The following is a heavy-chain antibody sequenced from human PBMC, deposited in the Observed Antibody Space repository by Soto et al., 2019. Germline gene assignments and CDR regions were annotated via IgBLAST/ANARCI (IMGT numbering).Heavy chain of an antibody. CDR1: GGSISSDGYS. V-gene: IGHV4-30-2*01. D-gene: IGHD6-6*01. Sequence: QLQLQESGSGLVKPSQTLSLTCAVSGGSISSDGYSWSWIRQPPGKGLEWIGYIYHSGSTYSNPSLKSRVTISVDRSKNQFSLKLSSVTAADTAVYYCAGGIAARPLGYWGQGTLVTVSS. J-gene: IGHJ4*02. CDR2: IYHSGST. CDR3: AGGIAARPLGY.